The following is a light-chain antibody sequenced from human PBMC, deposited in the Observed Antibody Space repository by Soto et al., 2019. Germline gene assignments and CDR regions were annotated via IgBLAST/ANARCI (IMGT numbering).Light chain of an antibody. J-gene: IGKJ3*01. V-gene: IGKV3-20*01. CDR3: QQFDTSSII. CDR2: DSS. CDR1: QTVDGTY. Sequence: EIVLTQSPGTLSLSPWERATLSCRASQTVDGTYLAWYQQKPGQAPRLLIYDSSSRAPGVPDRFSGSGSGTDFTLSISRLEPGDFAVYYCQQFDTSSIIFGPGTKVDIK.